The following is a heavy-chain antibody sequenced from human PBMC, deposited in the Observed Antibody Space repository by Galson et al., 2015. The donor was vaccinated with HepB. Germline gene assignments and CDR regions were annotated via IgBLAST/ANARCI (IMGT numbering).Heavy chain of an antibody. CDR1: GFTFSSYA. J-gene: IGHJ4*02. CDR2: ISYDGSNK. CDR3: AREAYYAPFDD. D-gene: IGHD3-22*01. Sequence: SLRLSCAASGFTFSSYAMHWVRQAPGKGLEWVAVISYDGSNKYYADSVKGRFTISRDNSKNTLYLQMNSLRAEDTAVYYCAREAYYAPFDDWGQGTLVTVSS. V-gene: IGHV3-30-3*01.